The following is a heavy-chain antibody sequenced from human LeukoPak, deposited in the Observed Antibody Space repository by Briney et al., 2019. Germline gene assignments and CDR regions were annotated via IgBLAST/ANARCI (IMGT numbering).Heavy chain of an antibody. D-gene: IGHD4-23*01. CDR3: ARDPSKRYGGNPTGNSYFDY. CDR1: GFTFSSYA. CDR2: ISSNGGST. Sequence: RGSLRLSCAASGFTFSSYAMHWVRQAPGNGLEYIAAISSNGGSTYYANSVKGRFTISRDNSKNTLYLQMGSLRAEDMAVYYCARDPSKRYGGNPTGNSYFDYWGQGTLVTVPS. V-gene: IGHV3-64*01. J-gene: IGHJ4*02.